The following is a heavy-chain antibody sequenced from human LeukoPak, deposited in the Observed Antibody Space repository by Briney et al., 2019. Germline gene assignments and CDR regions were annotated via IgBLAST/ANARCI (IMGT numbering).Heavy chain of an antibody. D-gene: IGHD3-22*01. CDR3: ARLRYYDSPPADY. J-gene: IGHJ4*02. V-gene: IGHV4-59*08. CDR2: IYYSGST. Sequence: SETLSLTCTVSGGSISSYYWSWIRQPPGKGLEGIGYIYYSGSTNYNPSLKSRVTISVDTSKNQFSLKLSSVTAADTAVYYCARLRYYDSPPADYWGQGTLVTVSS. CDR1: GGSISSYY.